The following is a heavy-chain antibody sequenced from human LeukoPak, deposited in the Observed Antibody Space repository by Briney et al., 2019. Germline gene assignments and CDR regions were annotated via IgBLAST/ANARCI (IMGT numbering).Heavy chain of an antibody. J-gene: IGHJ4*02. CDR2: ISHDGSNK. D-gene: IGHD3-3*02. V-gene: IGHV3-30*04. CDR1: GFTFSSYA. Sequence: GGSLRLSCAASGFTFSSYAMHWVRQAPGKGLEWLAVISHDGSNKHYADSVKGRFTISRDNSKNTLYLQMNSLRADDTAVYYYARDIAFDGTRPPDYWGQGTLVTVSS. CDR3: ARDIAFDGTRPPDY.